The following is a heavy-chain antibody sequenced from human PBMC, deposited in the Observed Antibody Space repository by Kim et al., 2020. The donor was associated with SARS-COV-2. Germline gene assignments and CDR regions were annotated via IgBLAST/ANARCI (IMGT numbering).Heavy chain of an antibody. D-gene: IGHD1-26*01. CDR2: IYTSGST. CDR1: GGSISSGSYY. V-gene: IGHV4-61*02. J-gene: IGHJ6*02. Sequence: SETLSLTCTVSGGSISSGSYYWSWIRQPAGKGLEWIGRIYTSGSTNYNPSLKSRVTISVDTSKNQFSLKLSSVTAADTAVYYCARASGSYYVGNYGMDVWGQGTTVTVSS. CDR3: ARASGSYYVGNYGMDV.